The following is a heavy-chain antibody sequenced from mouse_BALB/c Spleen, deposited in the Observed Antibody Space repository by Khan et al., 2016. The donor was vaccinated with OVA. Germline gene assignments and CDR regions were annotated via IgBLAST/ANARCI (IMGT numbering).Heavy chain of an antibody. CDR2: IWSDGST. CDR3: ARQPYYHYNIMDY. D-gene: IGHD2-10*01. Sequence: VQLQESGPGLVAPSQSLSITCTISGFSLTNYGVHWVRQPPGKGLEWLVVIWSDGSTTYNSPLKSRLTISKDNSKSQVFLKMNSLQTDDTPMYYCARQPYYHYNIMDYWGQGTSVTVSS. J-gene: IGHJ4*01. V-gene: IGHV2-6-1*01. CDR1: GFSLTNYG.